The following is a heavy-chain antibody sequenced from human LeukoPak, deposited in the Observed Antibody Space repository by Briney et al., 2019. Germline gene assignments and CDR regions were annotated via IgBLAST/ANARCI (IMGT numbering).Heavy chain of an antibody. V-gene: IGHV1-18*01. J-gene: IGHJ5*02. CDR1: GYTFTSYG. CDR3: ARGKVTTGSWFDP. Sequence: RASVKVSCKASGYTFTSYGISWGRQAPGQRLEWMGWISAYNGNTNYAQKLQGRVTMTTDASTSTAYMELRSLRSDDTAVYYCARGKVTTGSWFDPWGQGTLVTVSS. D-gene: IGHD4-17*01. CDR2: ISAYNGNT.